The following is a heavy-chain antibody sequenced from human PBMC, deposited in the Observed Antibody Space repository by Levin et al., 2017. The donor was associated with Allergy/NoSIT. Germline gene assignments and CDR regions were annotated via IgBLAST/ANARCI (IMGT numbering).Heavy chain of an antibody. J-gene: IGHJ4*02. Sequence: GGSLRLSCAASGFTFTNYWMTWVRQAPGKGLEWVANIDQGGSGKYYVDSVKGRFSISRDNDMNSLYLQMNSLRAEDTAVYFCARTGDDYWGQGTLVTVSS. D-gene: IGHD4-17*01. CDR2: IDQGGSGK. CDR1: GFTFTNYW. V-gene: IGHV3-7*04. CDR3: ARTGDDY.